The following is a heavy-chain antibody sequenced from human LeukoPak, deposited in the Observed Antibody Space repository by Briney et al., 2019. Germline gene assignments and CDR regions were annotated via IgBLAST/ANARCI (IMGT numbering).Heavy chain of an antibody. CDR3: ARDVAAPGGVYFDY. J-gene: IGHJ4*02. D-gene: IGHD3-16*01. CDR2: IYTGGTT. CDR1: GFTVSSNS. Sequence: GGSLRLSCAASGFTVSSNSMSWVRQAPGRGLVWVSVIYTGGTTYYADSVKGRFTISRDNSKNTLYLQMNSLRAEDTAVYYCARDVAAPGGVYFDYWGQGTLVTVSS. V-gene: IGHV3-66*01.